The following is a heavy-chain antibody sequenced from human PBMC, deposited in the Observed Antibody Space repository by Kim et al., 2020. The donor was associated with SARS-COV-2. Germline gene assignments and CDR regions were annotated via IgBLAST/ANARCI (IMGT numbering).Heavy chain of an antibody. J-gene: IGHJ6*02. CDR2: IKQDGSEK. Sequence: GGSLRLSCAASGFTFSSYWMSWVRQAPGKGLEWVANIKQDGSEKYYVDSVKGRFTISRDNAKNSLYLQMNSLRAEDTAVYYCARDLGIAVAGDYYYYGMDVWGQGTTVTVSS. D-gene: IGHD6-19*01. CDR3: ARDLGIAVAGDYYYYGMDV. V-gene: IGHV3-7*01. CDR1: GFTFSSYW.